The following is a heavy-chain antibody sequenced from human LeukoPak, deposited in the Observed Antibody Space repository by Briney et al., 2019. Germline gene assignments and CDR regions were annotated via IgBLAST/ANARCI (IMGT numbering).Heavy chain of an antibody. CDR3: AKASGQHSSGYHAFDY. CDR2: IRYDGSNK. D-gene: IGHD3-22*01. Sequence: GGSLRLSCAVSGFTFSSYGMHWVRQAPGKGLEGVAFIRYDGSNKYYADSVKGRFTISRDNSKNTLYLQMNSLRAEDTAVYYCAKASGQHSSGYHAFDYWGQGTLVTVSS. V-gene: IGHV3-30*02. J-gene: IGHJ4*02. CDR1: GFTFSSYG.